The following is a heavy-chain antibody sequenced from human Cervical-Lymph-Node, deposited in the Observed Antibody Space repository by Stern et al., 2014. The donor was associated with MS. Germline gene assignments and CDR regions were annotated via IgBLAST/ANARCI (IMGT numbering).Heavy chain of an antibody. CDR2: ISPSGGDT. CDR3: ARALSSGLWYFDC. D-gene: IGHD6-19*01. J-gene: IGHJ4*02. CDR1: GYTFTTYH. Sequence: QVQLLQPGAEVKKPGASVQLSCKASGYTFTTYHMHWVRQAPGQGLEWMGVISPSGGDTTYAQRFQGRVTMTRDKSTNTIYMELSSLRSEDSAMYYCARALSSGLWYFDCWGQGTLVTVSS. V-gene: IGHV1-46*01.